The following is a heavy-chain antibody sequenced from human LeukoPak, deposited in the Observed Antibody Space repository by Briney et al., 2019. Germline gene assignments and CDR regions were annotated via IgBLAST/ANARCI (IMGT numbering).Heavy chain of an antibody. J-gene: IGHJ6*03. V-gene: IGHV4-4*07. CDR3: ARDTIVADYYYYMDV. Sequence: SETLSLTCTVSGGSISSYYWSWIRQPAGKGLEWIGRIYTSGSTTNNPSLKRRVTTSVDTSKNQCSLKLSSVAAADTAVYYCARDTIVADYYYYMDVWGKGTTVTVSS. D-gene: IGHD4/OR15-4a*01. CDR2: IYTSGST. CDR1: GGSISSYY.